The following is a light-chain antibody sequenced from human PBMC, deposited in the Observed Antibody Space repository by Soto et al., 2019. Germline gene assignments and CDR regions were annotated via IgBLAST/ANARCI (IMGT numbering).Light chain of an antibody. CDR3: SSYTSSSTLA. CDR2: EVS. V-gene: IGLV2-14*01. Sequence: QSALTQPASVSGSPGQSITISCTGTSSDVGAYIYVSWYQQYPGKAPKLMIYEVSNRPSGVSNRFSGSKSGNTASLTISGLQAEDEADYYCSSYTSSSTLAFGGGTKVTVL. J-gene: IGLJ3*02. CDR1: SSDVGAYIY.